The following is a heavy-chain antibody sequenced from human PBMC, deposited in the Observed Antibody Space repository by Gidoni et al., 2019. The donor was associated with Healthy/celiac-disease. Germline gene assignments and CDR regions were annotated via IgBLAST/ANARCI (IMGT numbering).Heavy chain of an antibody. CDR1: GGSISSYY. CDR3: ARGPRGYCSGGSCYSEWYFDL. Sequence: QVQLQESGPGLVKPSETLSLTCTVSGGSISSYYWSWIRQPPGKGLEWIGYIYYSGSTNYNPSLKSRVTISVDTSKNQFSLKLSSATAADTAVYYCARGPRGYCSGGSCYSEWYFDLWGRGTLVTVSS. D-gene: IGHD2-15*01. CDR2: IYYSGST. V-gene: IGHV4-59*01. J-gene: IGHJ2*01.